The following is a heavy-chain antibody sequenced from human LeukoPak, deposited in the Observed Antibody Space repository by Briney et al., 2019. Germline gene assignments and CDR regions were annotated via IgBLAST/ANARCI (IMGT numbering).Heavy chain of an antibody. D-gene: IGHD2-8*01. CDR3: ARVKSRGVAFDI. J-gene: IGHJ3*02. CDR2: IKPDGSED. CDR1: GFTFSTYW. V-gene: IGHV3-7*05. Sequence: GGSLRLSCAASGFTFSTYWMSWVRQAPGKGLEWVANIKPDGSEDYYVDSVKGRFTISRDNAKNSLYLQMNSLRAEDTAVYYCARVKSRGVAFDIWGQGTMVTVSS.